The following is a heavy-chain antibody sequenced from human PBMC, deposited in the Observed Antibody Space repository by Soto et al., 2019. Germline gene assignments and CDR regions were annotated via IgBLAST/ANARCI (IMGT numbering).Heavy chain of an antibody. D-gene: IGHD6-19*01. Sequence: LSLTCTVSGGSISTYYWSWIRQPPGKGLEWIGYIYYSGSTNYNPSLKSRVTISLDTSKNQFSLRLSSVTAADTAVYYCARETYSSGWYYCFDSWGQGIQVTVSS. CDR1: GGSISTYY. CDR3: ARETYSSGWYYCFDS. J-gene: IGHJ5*01. V-gene: IGHV4-59*01. CDR2: IYYSGST.